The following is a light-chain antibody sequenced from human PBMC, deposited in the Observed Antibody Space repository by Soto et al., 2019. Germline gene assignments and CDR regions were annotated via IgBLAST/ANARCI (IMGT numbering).Light chain of an antibody. Sequence: QSVLTQPPSVSAAPVQKVTISCSGSSSNIGNNYVSWYQQLPGTAPKLLIYDNNKRPSGIPDRSSGSKSGTSATLGITGLQTGDEADYYCGTWDSSLSAVVFGGRTKVTV. CDR1: SSNIGNNY. J-gene: IGLJ2*01. CDR3: GTWDSSLSAVV. CDR2: DNN. V-gene: IGLV1-51*01.